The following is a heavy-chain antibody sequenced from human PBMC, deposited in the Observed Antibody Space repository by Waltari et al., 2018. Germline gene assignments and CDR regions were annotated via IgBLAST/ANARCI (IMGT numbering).Heavy chain of an antibody. J-gene: IGHJ4*02. D-gene: IGHD3-3*01. CDR1: GGSISSHD. V-gene: IGHV4-59*11. CDR3: ARVRGPEAKGVVPYYFDY. CDR2: IYYSGST. Sequence: QVQLQESGPGLVKPSETLSLTCTVSGGSISSHDWSWIRQPRGKGLEWSGYIYYSGSTNYNPSLKSRVTISVDTSKNQFSLKLSSVTAADTAVYYCARVRGPEAKGVVPYYFDYWGQGTLVTVSS.